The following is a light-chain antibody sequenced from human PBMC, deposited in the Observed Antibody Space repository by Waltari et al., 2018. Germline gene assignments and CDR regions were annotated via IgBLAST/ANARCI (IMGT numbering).Light chain of an antibody. J-gene: IGKJ4*01. CDR3: QQRNIWPLT. CDR1: QSVSNS. Sequence: EVVLTQSPATLSLSPGEGATLSCRASQSVSNSLAWYQQKPGQPPRLLIYDTSNRASGSPARFSASGSGTDFTLSITSLEPEDFVVYYCQQRNIWPLTFGGGTKVEIK. CDR2: DTS. V-gene: IGKV3-11*01.